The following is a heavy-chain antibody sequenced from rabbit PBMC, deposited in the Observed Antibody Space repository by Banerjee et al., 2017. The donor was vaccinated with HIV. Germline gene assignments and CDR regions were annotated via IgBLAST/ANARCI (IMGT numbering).Heavy chain of an antibody. CDR1: GFALSSYYY. D-gene: IGHD7-1*01. CDR3: ARGGGGYAGYGHGDDAFDP. V-gene: IGHV1S45*01. Sequence: QEQLEESGGGLVKPEASLTLTCTASGFALSSYYYICWVRQAPGKGLEWIACIYTGDGSTYYASWAKGRFTVSKSSSTTVTLQMTSLTAADTATYFCARGGGGYAGYGHGDDAFDPWGPGTLVTVS. J-gene: IGHJ2*01. CDR2: IYTGDGST.